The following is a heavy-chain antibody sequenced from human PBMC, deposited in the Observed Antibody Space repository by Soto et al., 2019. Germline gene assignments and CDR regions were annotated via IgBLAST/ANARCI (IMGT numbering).Heavy chain of an antibody. Sequence: EVQLVESGGGLVQPGGSLRLSCAASGFTFSSYWMSWVRQAPGKGLEWVANIKQDGSEKYNVDFVKGRFTISRDNAKNSLYLQMNSLRVEDKAVYYCARAYGSGSLSGYWGQGTLVTVS. V-gene: IGHV3-7*01. CDR1: GFTFSSYW. D-gene: IGHD3-10*01. J-gene: IGHJ4*02. CDR2: IKQDGSEK. CDR3: ARAYGSGSLSGY.